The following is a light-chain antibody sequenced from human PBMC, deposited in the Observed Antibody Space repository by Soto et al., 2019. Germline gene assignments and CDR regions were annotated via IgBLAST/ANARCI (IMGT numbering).Light chain of an antibody. Sequence: QAVVTQEPSFSVSPGGTVTLTCGLSSGSVSTSYYPSWYQQTPGQAPRTLIYSTNTRSSGVPDRFSGSILGNKAALTITGAQADDESEYYCVLYMGSGIHVVFGGGTKLTVL. CDR1: SGSVSTSYY. J-gene: IGLJ2*01. V-gene: IGLV8-61*01. CDR3: VLYMGSGIHVV. CDR2: STN.